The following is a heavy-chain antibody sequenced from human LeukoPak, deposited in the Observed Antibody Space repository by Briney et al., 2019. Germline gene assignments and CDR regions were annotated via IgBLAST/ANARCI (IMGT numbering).Heavy chain of an antibody. CDR2: IYYSGRT. D-gene: IGHD6-13*01. CDR3: ARQTADGSAYYGLDV. CDR1: GGSVSRGNYC. Sequence: SETLSLTCNVSGGSVSRGNYCWNWIRQHPGKGLEWIGYIYYSGRTNYNPSLKSRVAISVDTSKNLFSLKLSSVTVADTAVYYCARQTADGSAYYGLDVWGQGTTVTVSS. J-gene: IGHJ6*02. V-gene: IGHV4-31*02.